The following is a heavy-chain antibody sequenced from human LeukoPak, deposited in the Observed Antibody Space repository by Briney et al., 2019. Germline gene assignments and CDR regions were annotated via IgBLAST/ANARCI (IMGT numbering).Heavy chain of an antibody. CDR2: IYTSGST. CDR1: GGSISGYY. J-gene: IGHJ2*01. V-gene: IGHV4-4*07. CDR3: ARDLGYYDILTGYRFWYFDL. Sequence: PSETLSLTCTVSGGSISGYYWSWIRQPAGKGLEWIGRIYTSGSTDYNSSLKSRVTMSVDTSKNQFSLKLSSVTAADTAVYYCARDLGYYDILTGYRFWYFDLWGRGTLVTVSS. D-gene: IGHD3-9*01.